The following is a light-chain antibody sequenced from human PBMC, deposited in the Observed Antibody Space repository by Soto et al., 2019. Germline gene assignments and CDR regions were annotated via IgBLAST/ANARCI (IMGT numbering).Light chain of an antibody. J-gene: IGKJ5*01. CDR1: QSVTNS. CDR3: QQYTNLLPIT. Sequence: VLTQYTGHLSLSPGERFTLSCKVSQSVTNSELAWYQQQPGQAPRLLIYGASTRATGIPARFSGSGSGTEFTLTISSLQSEDFAVHYCQQYTNLLPITFCQVGLLEIK. CDR2: GAS. V-gene: IGKV3-15*01.